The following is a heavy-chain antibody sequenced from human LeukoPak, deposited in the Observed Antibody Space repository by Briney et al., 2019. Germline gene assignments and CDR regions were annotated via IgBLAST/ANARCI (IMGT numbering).Heavy chain of an antibody. CDR1: GFTFSSYA. D-gene: IGHD1-1*01. CDR3: VKAKTSKLERPVFDY. CDR2: ISSNGGST. J-gene: IGHJ4*02. Sequence: PGGSLRLSCSASGFTFSSYAMHWVRQAPGKGLEYVSAISSNGGSTYYADSVKGRFTISRDNSKNTMYLQMSSLRAEDTAVYYCVKAKTSKLERPVFDYWGQGTLVTVSS. V-gene: IGHV3-64D*06.